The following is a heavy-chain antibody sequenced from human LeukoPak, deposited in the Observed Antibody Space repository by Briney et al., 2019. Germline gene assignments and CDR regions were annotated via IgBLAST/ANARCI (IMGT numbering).Heavy chain of an antibody. V-gene: IGHV3-7*01. J-gene: IGHJ3*02. CDR2: IKQDGSEK. Sequence: PGGSLRLSCAASGFTFSSYWMSWVRQAPGKGLEWVANIKQDGSEKYYVDSVKGRFTISRDNAKNSLYLQMNSLRAEDTAVYYCARDPRTGWLLRDDAFDIWGQGTMVTVSS. D-gene: IGHD3-22*01. CDR1: GFTFSSYW. CDR3: ARDPRTGWLLRDDAFDI.